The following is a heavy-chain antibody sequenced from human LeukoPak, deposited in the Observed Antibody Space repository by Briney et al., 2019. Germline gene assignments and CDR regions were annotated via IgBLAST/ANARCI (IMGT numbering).Heavy chain of an antibody. D-gene: IGHD2-21*01. CDR1: GFTLSRYA. Sequence: GGSLRLSCAASGFTLSRYAVTGLRQAPRKGLELVSDISDSGGLTYYADSVKGRFTISRDNSKNTLYLQMNSLRAEDTAVYYCAKDRGDSGRYYDIDVWGRGTAVTVSS. CDR2: ISDSGGLT. V-gene: IGHV3-23*01. J-gene: IGHJ6*03. CDR3: AKDRGDSGRYYDIDV.